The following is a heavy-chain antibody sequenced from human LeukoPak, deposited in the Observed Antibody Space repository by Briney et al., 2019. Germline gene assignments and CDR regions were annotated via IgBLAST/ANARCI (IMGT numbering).Heavy chain of an antibody. V-gene: IGHV3-66*04. D-gene: IGHD1-1*01. Sequence: GGSLRLSCAASGFTVSSNYMSWVRQAPGKGLEWVSVIYSGGSTYYADSVKGRFTISRDNSKNTLYLQMNGLRAEDTAVYYCARLQSYYGMDVWGQGTTVTVSS. J-gene: IGHJ6*02. CDR2: IYSGGST. CDR3: ARLQSYYGMDV. CDR1: GFTVSSNY.